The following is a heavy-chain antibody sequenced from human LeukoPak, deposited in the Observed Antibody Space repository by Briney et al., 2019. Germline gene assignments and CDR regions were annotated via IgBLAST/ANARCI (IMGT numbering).Heavy chain of an antibody. D-gene: IGHD6-19*01. CDR3: ARVRRAGDFDY. V-gene: IGHV3-13*01. Sequence: GGSLRLSCAASGFTFSSYDMHWVRQATGKGLEWVSAIGTAGDTYYPGSVKGRFTISRENAKNSLYLQMNSLRAGDTAVYYCARVRRAGDFDYWGQGTLVTVSS. J-gene: IGHJ4*02. CDR2: IGTAGDT. CDR1: GFTFSSYD.